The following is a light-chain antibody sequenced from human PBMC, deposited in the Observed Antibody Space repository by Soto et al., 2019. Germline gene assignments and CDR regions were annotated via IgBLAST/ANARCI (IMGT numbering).Light chain of an antibody. CDR2: DDN. J-gene: IGLJ2*01. CDR1: SSNIGRNF. CDR3: GTWDLSLSEVV. V-gene: IGLV1-51*01. Sequence: QSVLTQPPSVSAAPGQKVTISCSGRSSNIGRNFVSWYQHLPGTAPKLLIFDDNRRPSGIPDRFSGSKSGTSATLGITGLQTGDQADSYCGTWDLSLSEVVFGGGTKVTVL.